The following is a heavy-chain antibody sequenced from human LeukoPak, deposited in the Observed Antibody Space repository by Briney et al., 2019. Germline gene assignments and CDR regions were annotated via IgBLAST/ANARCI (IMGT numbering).Heavy chain of an antibody. D-gene: IGHD2-2*01. V-gene: IGHV1-2*02. Sequence: GESLKISCKGSGYSFTSYWIGWVRQAPGQGLEWMGWINPNSGGTNYAQKFQGRVTMTRDTSISTAYMELSRLRSDDTAVYYCAREPSQDIVVVPAATLTWFDPWGQGTLVTVSS. CDR2: INPNSGGT. J-gene: IGHJ5*02. CDR3: AREPSQDIVVVPAATLTWFDP. CDR1: GYSFTSYW.